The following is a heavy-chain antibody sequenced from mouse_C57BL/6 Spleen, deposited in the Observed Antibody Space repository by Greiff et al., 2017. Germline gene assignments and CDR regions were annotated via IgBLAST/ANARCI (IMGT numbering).Heavy chain of an antibody. D-gene: IGHD2-5*01. V-gene: IGHV1-7*01. CDR1: GYTFTSYW. Sequence: QVQLQQSGAELAKPGASVKLSCKASGYTFTSYWMHWVKQRPGQGLEWIGYINPSSGYPKYNQKFKDKATLTADKSSSTAYMQLSSLTYEDSAAYYCARRGSNGGYYFDYWGQGTTLTVSS. CDR3: ARRGSNGGYYFDY. J-gene: IGHJ2*01. CDR2: INPSSGYP.